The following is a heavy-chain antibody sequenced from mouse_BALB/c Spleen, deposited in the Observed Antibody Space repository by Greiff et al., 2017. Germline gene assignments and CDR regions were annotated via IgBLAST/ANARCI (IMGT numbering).Heavy chain of an antibody. Sequence: EVQRVESGGGLVKPGGSLKLSCAASGFAFSSYDMSWVRQTPEKRLEWVAYISSGGGSTYYPDTVKGRFTISRDNAKNTLYLQMSSLKSEDTAMYYCARHRDSSGYGDYWGQGTTLTVSS. J-gene: IGHJ2*01. D-gene: IGHD3-2*01. V-gene: IGHV5-12-1*01. CDR3: ARHRDSSGYGDY. CDR2: ISSGGGST. CDR1: GFAFSSYD.